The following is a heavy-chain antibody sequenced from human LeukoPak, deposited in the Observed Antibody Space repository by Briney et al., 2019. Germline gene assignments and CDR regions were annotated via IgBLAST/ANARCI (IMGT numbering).Heavy chain of an antibody. Sequence: GGSLRLSCAASGFTVSSNYMSWVRQAPGKGLEWVSVIYSGGSTYYADSVKGRFTISRDNSKNTLYLQMNSLRAEDTAVYYCARDVRGYCTNGVRFFDYWGQGTLVTVSS. CDR3: ARDVRGYCTNGVRFFDY. CDR2: IYSGGST. V-gene: IGHV3-66*02. CDR1: GFTVSSNY. D-gene: IGHD2-8*01. J-gene: IGHJ4*02.